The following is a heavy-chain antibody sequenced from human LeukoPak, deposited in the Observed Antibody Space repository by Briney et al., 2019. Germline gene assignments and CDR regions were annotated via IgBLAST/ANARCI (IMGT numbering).Heavy chain of an antibody. CDR3: ARYSGSSFDY. CDR1: GGSISSSSYF. Sequence: SETLSLTCTVSGGSISSSSYFWGWIRQPPGKGLEWIGSIYYSGSTYYNPSLKSRVTISVDTSKNQFSLKLSSVTAADTAVYYCARYSGSSFDYWGQGTLVTVSS. D-gene: IGHD1-26*01. V-gene: IGHV4-39*07. J-gene: IGHJ4*02. CDR2: IYYSGST.